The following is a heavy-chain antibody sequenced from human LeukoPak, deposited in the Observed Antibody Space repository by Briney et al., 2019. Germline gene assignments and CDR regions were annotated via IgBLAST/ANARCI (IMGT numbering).Heavy chain of an antibody. D-gene: IGHD3-22*01. CDR3: ARVGTYYYDSSGYYYLDGFDY. J-gene: IGHJ4*02. V-gene: IGHV3-7*01. CDR2: MKGDGSPT. Sequence: QTGGSLRLSCAASGFSFGNFWMSWVRQAPGRGLQWVASMKGDGSPTYYVDSVKGRFIISRDNARNSLYLQMNSLRAEDTAVYYCARVGTYYYDSSGYYYLDGFDYWGQGTLVTVSS. CDR1: GFSFGNFW.